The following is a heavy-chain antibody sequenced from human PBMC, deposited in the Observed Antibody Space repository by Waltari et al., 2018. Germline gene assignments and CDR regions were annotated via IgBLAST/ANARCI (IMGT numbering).Heavy chain of an antibody. CDR1: GGSISSYY. V-gene: IGHV4-59*01. CDR2: IYYSGST. J-gene: IGHJ4*02. D-gene: IGHD6-19*01. Sequence: QVQLQESGPGLVKPSETLSLTCTVSGGSISSYYWSWIRQPPGKGLEWIGYIYYSGSTNYNPSLKSRVTISVDTSKNQFSLKLSSVTAADTAVYYCARGAVATFDYWGQGTLVIVSS. CDR3: ARGAVATFDY.